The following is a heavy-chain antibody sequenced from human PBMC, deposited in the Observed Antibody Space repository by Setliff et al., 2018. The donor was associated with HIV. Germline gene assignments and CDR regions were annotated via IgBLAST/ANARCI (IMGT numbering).Heavy chain of an antibody. Sequence: PSETLSLTCAVYGGSFSGYYWSWIRQPPGKGLEWIGEVTHSGRTNYNPSLESRVTTSVDTSKKQFSLNLSSVTAADTAVYYCAQEERDAYNYWFDPWGQGTLVTVSS. D-gene: IGHD1-1*01. J-gene: IGHJ5*02. CDR2: VTHSGRT. V-gene: IGHV4-34*01. CDR1: GGSFSGYY. CDR3: AQEERDAYNYWFDP.